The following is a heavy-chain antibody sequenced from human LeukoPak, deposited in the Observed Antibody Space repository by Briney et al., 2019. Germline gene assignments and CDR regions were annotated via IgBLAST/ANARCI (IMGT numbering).Heavy chain of an antibody. J-gene: IGHJ4*02. Sequence: GGSPRLSCAASGFTFSGSAMHWVRQASGKGLEWVGRIRSKANSYATAYAASVKGRFTISRDDSKNTAYLQMNSLKTEDTAVYYCTRLDRGDYYAYWGQGTLVTVSS. V-gene: IGHV3-73*01. D-gene: IGHD3-10*01. CDR1: GFTFSGSA. CDR3: TRLDRGDYYAY. CDR2: IRSKANSYAT.